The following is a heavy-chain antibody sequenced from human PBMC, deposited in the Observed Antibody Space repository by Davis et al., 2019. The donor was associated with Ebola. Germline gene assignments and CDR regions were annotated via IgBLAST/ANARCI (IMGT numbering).Heavy chain of an antibody. V-gene: IGHV3-7*01. J-gene: IGHJ4*02. Sequence: GESLKISCAASGFTFSSYWMSWVRQAPGKGLEWVANIKHDGSEKYYVDSVKGRFTISRDNAKNSLYLQMNNLRAEDTALYYCARDPLLYGTGFDYWGQGTLVTVSS. CDR2: IKHDGSEK. CDR1: GFTFSSYW. D-gene: IGHD3-10*01. CDR3: ARDPLLYGTGFDY.